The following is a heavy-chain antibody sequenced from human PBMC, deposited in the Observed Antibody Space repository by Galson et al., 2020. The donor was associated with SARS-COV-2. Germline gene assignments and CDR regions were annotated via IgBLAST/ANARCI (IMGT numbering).Heavy chain of an antibody. Sequence: QLGEYLKISCAASGFTLNNYGMHWVRQAPGKGLEWVAVISYEGSTKYYAAPVRGRFFISRDNSKNTLYLQMDSLRPEDTAVYYCAKRPKVFEIWPYGMDVWGQGTTVTVSS. V-gene: IGHV3-30*18. J-gene: IGHJ6*02. CDR2: ISYEGSTK. CDR3: AKRPKVFEIWPYGMDV. D-gene: IGHD3-10*02. CDR1: GFTLNNYG.